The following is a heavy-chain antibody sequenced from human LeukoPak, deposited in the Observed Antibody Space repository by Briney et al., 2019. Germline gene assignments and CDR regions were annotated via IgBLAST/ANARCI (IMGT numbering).Heavy chain of an antibody. CDR2: INPNSGDP. CDR1: GYTFTGYH. Sequence: GASVTVSCTASGYTFTGYHMHWVRQAPGQGLEWMGRINPNSGDPNYAQKFQGRVAMTSDTSISTAFMELTRLRSDDTAVYYCARDYCSSTSCVFDYWGQGTLVTVSS. J-gene: IGHJ4*02. D-gene: IGHD2-2*01. V-gene: IGHV1-2*06. CDR3: ARDYCSSTSCVFDY.